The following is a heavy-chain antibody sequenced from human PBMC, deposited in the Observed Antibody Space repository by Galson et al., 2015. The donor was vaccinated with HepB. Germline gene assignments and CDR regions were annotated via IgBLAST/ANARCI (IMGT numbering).Heavy chain of an antibody. V-gene: IGHV4-30-2*01. J-gene: IGHJ4*02. CDR2: IYHSGST. D-gene: IGHD4-17*01. Sequence: TLSLTCTVSGGSISSSPYSWSWIRQPPGKGLEWIGYIYHSGSTYYNPSLKSRVTISVDRSKNQFSLKLSSLTAADTAVYYCARVHGDYVDSSEHPFDYWGQGTLVTVSS. CDR3: ARVHGDYVDSSEHPFDY. CDR1: GGSISSSPYS.